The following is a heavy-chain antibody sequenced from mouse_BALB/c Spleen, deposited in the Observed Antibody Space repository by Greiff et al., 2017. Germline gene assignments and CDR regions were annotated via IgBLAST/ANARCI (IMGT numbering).Heavy chain of an antibody. J-gene: IGHJ2*01. V-gene: IGHV5-4*02. CDR2: ISDGGSYT. CDR3: AREDGFDY. Sequence: EVHLVESGGGLVKPGGSLKLSCAASGFTFSDYYMYWVRQTPEKRLEWVATISDGGSYTYYPDSVKGRFTISRDNAKNNLYLQMSSLKSEDTAMYYCAREDGFDYWGQGTTLTVSS. CDR1: GFTFSDYY.